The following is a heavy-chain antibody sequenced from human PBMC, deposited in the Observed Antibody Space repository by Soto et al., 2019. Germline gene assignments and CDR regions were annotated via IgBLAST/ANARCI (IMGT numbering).Heavy chain of an antibody. D-gene: IGHD3-10*01. V-gene: IGHV3-30*18. CDR2: ISYDGSNK. J-gene: IGHJ6*02. CDR1: GFTFSSYG. CDR3: AKDSGYGMDV. Sequence: PGGTLRLSWAACGFTFSSYGMHWVRQAPGKGLEWVAVISYDGSNKYYAGSVKGRFTISRDNSKNTLYLQMNSLRAEDTAVYYCAKDSGYGMDVWGQGPTVTVSS.